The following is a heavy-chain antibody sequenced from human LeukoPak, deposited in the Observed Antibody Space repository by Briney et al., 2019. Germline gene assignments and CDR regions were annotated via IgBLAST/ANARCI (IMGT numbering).Heavy chain of an antibody. V-gene: IGHV3-53*01. D-gene: IGHD3-9*01. CDR2: IYSGGST. Sequence: PGGSLRLSCAASGVTVSSNYMSWVRQAPGKGLEWVSVIYSGGSTYYADSVKGRFTISRDNSKNTMYLQMNSLRAEDTAVYYCARIRYFDWFLDYWGQGTLVTVSS. CDR1: GVTVSSNY. J-gene: IGHJ4*02. CDR3: ARIRYFDWFLDY.